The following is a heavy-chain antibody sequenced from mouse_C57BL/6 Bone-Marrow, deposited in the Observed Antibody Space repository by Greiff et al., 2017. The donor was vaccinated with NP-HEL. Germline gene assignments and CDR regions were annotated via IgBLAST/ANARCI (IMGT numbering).Heavy chain of an antibody. J-gene: IGHJ4*01. CDR1: GFTFSDYY. D-gene: IGHD3-2*02. V-gene: IGHV5-12*01. CDR2: ISNGGGCT. Sequence: EVKLVESGGGLVQPGGSLKLSCAASGFTFSDYYMYWVRQTPEKRLEWVAYISNGGGCTYYPDTVKGRFTISRDNAKNTLYLQVSRLKSEATAMYYCARRPTAQAKDYWGKGTSVTVSS. CDR3: ARRPTAQAKDY.